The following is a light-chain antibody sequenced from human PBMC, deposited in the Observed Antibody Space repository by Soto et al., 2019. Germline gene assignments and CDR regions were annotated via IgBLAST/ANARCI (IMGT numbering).Light chain of an antibody. CDR1: QSVRNN. J-gene: IGKJ1*01. Sequence: EIVMTQSPATLSVSPGERFTLSCRASQSVRNNLAWYQQKPGQAPRLLIYEASIRATGVPARFSGSGYGTEFTLIISSLQSEDFAVYYWQQHDVWPATFGQGTKVDIK. CDR2: EAS. V-gene: IGKV3-15*01. CDR3: QQHDVWPAT.